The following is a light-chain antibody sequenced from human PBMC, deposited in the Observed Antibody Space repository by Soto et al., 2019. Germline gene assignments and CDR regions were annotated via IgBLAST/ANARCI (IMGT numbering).Light chain of an antibody. Sequence: EIVMTQSPATLSVSPGERATLSCRASQSVSINLAWYQHKPGQAPRLLIYGASTRATGIPARFSGSGSGTEFTLTISSLQSEDFAIYYCQQYDNWPPVTFGPGTKVDIK. CDR3: QQYDNWPPVT. CDR1: QSVSIN. J-gene: IGKJ3*01. CDR2: GAS. V-gene: IGKV3-15*01.